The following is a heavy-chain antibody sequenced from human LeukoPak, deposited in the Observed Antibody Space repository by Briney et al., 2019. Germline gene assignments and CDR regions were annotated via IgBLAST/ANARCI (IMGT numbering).Heavy chain of an antibody. D-gene: IGHD2-15*01. Sequence: ASVKVSCKASGYTFTSYDINRVRQATGQGLEWMGWMNPNSGNTGYAQKFQGRVTMTRNTSISTAYMELSSLRSEDTAVYYSARSIVVVVAATRFEDWFDPWGQGTLVTVSS. CDR2: MNPNSGNT. CDR3: ARSIVVVVAATRFEDWFDP. V-gene: IGHV1-8*01. CDR1: GYTFTSYD. J-gene: IGHJ5*02.